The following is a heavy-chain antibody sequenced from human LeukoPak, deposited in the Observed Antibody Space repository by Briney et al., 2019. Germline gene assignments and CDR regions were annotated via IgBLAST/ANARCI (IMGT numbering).Heavy chain of an antibody. CDR1: GYRFNNYA. J-gene: IGHJ4*02. D-gene: IGHD3-9*01. CDR2: INNNGVST. CDR3: ARDYQTGFTGPGGDF. Sequence: VQPGGSLRLSCAASGYRFNNYAIHWFRQAPGKGLEYVSGINNNGVSTYYANSVKGRFTISRDNSKNTLYLQMGSLTSEDTAVYYCARDYQTGFTGPGGDFWGQGTLVTVSS. V-gene: IGHV3-64*01.